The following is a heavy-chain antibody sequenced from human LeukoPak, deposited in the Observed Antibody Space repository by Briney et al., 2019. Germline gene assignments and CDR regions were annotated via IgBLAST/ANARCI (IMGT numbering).Heavy chain of an antibody. D-gene: IGHD3-22*01. CDR3: ASVSRGYYIDY. CDR2: IYSSGST. J-gene: IGHJ4*02. CDR1: GGSISSYY. Sequence: KPSETLSLTRTVSGGSISSYYWSWIRQPAGQGLEWIGRIYSSGSTNYNPSIKSRVTMSVDTSKNQFSLRLSSVTAADTAMYYCASVSRGYYIDYWGQGTLVTVSS. V-gene: IGHV4-4*07.